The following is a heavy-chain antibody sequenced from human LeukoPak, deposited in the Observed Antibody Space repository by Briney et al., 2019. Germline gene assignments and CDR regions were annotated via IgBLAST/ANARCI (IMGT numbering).Heavy chain of an antibody. V-gene: IGHV1-46*01. J-gene: IGHJ6*03. Sequence: ASVKVSCKASGYTFTSYYMHWVRQAPGQGLEWMGIINPSGGSTSYAQKFQGRVTVTRDMSTSTVYMELSSLRSEGTAVYYCARARIYYYYMDVWGKGTTVTVSS. CDR2: INPSGGST. CDR1: GYTFTSYY. D-gene: IGHD2-15*01. CDR3: ARARIYYYYMDV.